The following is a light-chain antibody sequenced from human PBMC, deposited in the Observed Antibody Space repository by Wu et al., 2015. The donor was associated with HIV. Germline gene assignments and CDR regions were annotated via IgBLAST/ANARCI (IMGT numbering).Light chain of an antibody. CDR1: QSVLSY. CDR2: DTS. V-gene: IGKV3-11*01. J-gene: IGKJ1*01. Sequence: EIVLTQSPGTLSLSPGETATLSCRASQSVLSYVTWFQQKPGQAPRLLIYDTSNRATDIPARFSGSGSGTDFTLTISSLEPEDFAVYFCQQRSNWPPTWAFGQGTRVEIK. CDR3: QQRSNWPPTWA.